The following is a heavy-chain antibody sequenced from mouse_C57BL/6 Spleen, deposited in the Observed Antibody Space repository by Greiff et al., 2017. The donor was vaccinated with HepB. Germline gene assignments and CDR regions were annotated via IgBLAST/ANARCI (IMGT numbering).Heavy chain of an antibody. CDR3: ARSYYYFDY. D-gene: IGHD2-10*01. J-gene: IGHJ2*01. CDR1: GFTFTDYY. Sequence: EVKLMESGGGLVQPGGSLSLSCAASGFTFTDYYMSWVRQPPGKALEWLGFIRNKANGYTTEYSASVKGRFTISRDKSQSILYLQMNALRAEDSATYYCARSYYYFDYWGQGTTLTVSS. V-gene: IGHV7-3*01. CDR2: IRNKANGYTT.